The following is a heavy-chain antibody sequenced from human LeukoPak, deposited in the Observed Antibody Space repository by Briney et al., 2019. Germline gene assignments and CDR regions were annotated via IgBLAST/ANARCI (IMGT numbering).Heavy chain of an antibody. CDR3: ASSKYYFDY. Sequence: SETLSLTCAVDGGSFSGSFWTWIRQSPGKGLEWIGEVNHSGSTNYNPSLKSRVTISVDTSKNQFSLKLSSVTAADTAVYYCASSKYYFDYWGQGTLVTVSS. D-gene: IGHD6-6*01. CDR1: GGSFSGSF. CDR2: VNHSGST. V-gene: IGHV4-34*01. J-gene: IGHJ4*02.